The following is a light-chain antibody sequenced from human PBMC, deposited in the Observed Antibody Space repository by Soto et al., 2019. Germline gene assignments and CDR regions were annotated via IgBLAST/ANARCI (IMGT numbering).Light chain of an antibody. CDR1: SSNIGAGYD. CDR3: QSYDSTLGGFV. V-gene: IGLV1-40*01. J-gene: IGLJ1*01. CDR2: GNK. Sequence: QSVLTQPTSVSGAPGQRVTISCTGTSSNIGAGYDVQWYQRLPGTAPKFLIYGNKNRPSGVPDRFSGSKSGTSASLAITGLQAEDESDYFCQSYDSTLGGFVFGTGTKVTVL.